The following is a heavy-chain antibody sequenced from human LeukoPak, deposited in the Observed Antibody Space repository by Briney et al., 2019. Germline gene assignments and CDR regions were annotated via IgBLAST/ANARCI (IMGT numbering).Heavy chain of an antibody. CDR1: GYTFSNYG. J-gene: IGHJ3*02. CDR3: ARGDDAFDI. V-gene: IGHV1-18*01. CDR2: ISTYNGNT. Sequence: GASVKVSCKASGYTFSNYGVIWMRQAPGQGLEWMGWISTYNGNTNYIQKLQGRVTVTTDTSTSTVYMEPRSLRSDDTAVYYCARGDDAFDIWGQGTTVTVSS.